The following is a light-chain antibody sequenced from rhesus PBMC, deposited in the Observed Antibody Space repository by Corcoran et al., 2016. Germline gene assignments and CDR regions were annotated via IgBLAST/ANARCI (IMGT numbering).Light chain of an antibody. J-gene: IGKJ4*01. CDR3: QHYYDNPLT. V-gene: IGKV1S12*01. Sequence: DIQMTQSPSALSASVGDRVTISCRASQNIYSNLAWYQQKPGKAPKLVIYAASSLQTGIPSRFSGSGSGTDFTLTISSLQPEDSAAYYCQHYYDNPLTFGGGTKVELK. CDR2: AAS. CDR1: QNIYSN.